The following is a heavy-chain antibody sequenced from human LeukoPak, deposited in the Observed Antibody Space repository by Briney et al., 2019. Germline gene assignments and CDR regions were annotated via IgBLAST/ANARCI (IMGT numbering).Heavy chain of an antibody. CDR2: IKEDGSED. V-gene: IGHV3-7*01. CDR3: ARDADGYED. Sequence: LSLTCAVSGGSISSGGYSWSWVRQAPGKGLEWVANIKEDGSEDYYADSVKGRFAISKDNAKNSLYLQMNNLRAEDTAMYYCARDADGYEDWGQGTLVIVSS. D-gene: IGHD5-24*01. CDR1: GGSISSGGYS. J-gene: IGHJ4*02.